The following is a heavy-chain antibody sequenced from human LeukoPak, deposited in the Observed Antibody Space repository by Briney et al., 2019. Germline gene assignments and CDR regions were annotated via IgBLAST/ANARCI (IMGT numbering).Heavy chain of an antibody. CDR3: ARLIRRFGVFNWFDP. D-gene: IGHD3-10*01. CDR2: IYYSGST. J-gene: IGHJ5*02. CDR1: GDSITTSNYY. Sequence: SETLSLTCTVSGDSITTSNYYWGWIRQPPGKGLEWIGSIYYSGSTYYNPSLKSRVTISVDTSKNQFSLKLSSVTAADTAVYYCARLIRRFGVFNWFDPWGQGTLVTVSS. V-gene: IGHV4-39*01.